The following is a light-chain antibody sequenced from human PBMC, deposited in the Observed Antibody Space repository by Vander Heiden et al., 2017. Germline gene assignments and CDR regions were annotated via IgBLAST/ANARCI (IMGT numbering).Light chain of an antibody. J-gene: IGLJ2*01. V-gene: IGLV3-21*02. CDR2: DDS. CDR1: NIEDKS. Sequence: YVLTQPPSVSLAPGQTATILCTGTNIEDKSVHWYQQKPGQAPVLVVYDDSDRPSGSPARFSGSNSGNTATLTTSRVEDGDEDDYYCQVWDSSSAHVVFGGGTKVTVL. CDR3: QVWDSSSAHVV.